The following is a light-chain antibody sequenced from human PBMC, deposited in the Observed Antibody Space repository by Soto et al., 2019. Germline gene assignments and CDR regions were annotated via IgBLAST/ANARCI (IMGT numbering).Light chain of an antibody. V-gene: IGKV1-5*03. CDR1: QSISTW. Sequence: DIQMTQSPSTLSASVGDRVTITCRASQSISTWLAWYQQKPGKAPKLLIYKASSLEGGVPSRFGGSGSGTLFNITISSLHPYDFATYYCQQYKTYPLTFGGGTTVDIK. J-gene: IGKJ4*01. CDR3: QQYKTYPLT. CDR2: KAS.